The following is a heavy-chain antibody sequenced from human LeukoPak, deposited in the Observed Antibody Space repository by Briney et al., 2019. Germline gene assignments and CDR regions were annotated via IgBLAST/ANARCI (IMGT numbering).Heavy chain of an antibody. CDR1: GFTFEDYG. CDR2: INWNGGST. V-gene: IGHV3-20*04. CDR3: ARGVTMIRYDAFDI. J-gene: IGHJ3*02. Sequence: GGCLRLSCAGCGFTFEDYGMSWGGQAPGKGLEWGAGINWNGGSTVYADAVKGRFNISRDNAKNSLYLQMNSLRAEDTALYYCARGVTMIRYDAFDIWRQGTMVTVSS. D-gene: IGHD3-22*01.